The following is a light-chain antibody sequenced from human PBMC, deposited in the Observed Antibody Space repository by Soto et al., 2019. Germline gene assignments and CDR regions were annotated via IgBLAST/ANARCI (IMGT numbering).Light chain of an antibody. J-gene: IGKJ1*01. V-gene: IGKV1-5*03. Sequence: DIQMTQSPFTLSTSVGDRVSIYFRASQSISAWLAWYQQKPGKAPRLLIYKASTLEIGVPSRFSGSGSGTEFTLTISSLQPDDFATYYCQHYNSYSEAFGQGTKVDIK. CDR2: KAS. CDR3: QHYNSYSEA. CDR1: QSISAW.